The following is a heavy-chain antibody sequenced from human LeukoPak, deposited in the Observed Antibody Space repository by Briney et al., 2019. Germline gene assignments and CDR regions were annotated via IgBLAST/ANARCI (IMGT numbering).Heavy chain of an antibody. CDR2: IGVGSRTI. CDR1: GFTFSSFS. Sequence: PGGSLRLSCVAPGFTFSSFSMSWVRQAPGKGLEWNSYIGVGSRTIYYADSVKGRFTISRDDAKNSLFLQMVNLRAEDTAVYYCARKALLNFWGQGTQVAVSS. CDR3: ARKALLNF. J-gene: IGHJ4*02. D-gene: IGHD2/OR15-2a*01. V-gene: IGHV3-48*01.